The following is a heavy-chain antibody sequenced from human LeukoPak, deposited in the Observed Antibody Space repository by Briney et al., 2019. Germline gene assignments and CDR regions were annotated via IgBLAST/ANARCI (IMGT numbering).Heavy chain of an antibody. CDR1: GFTFSSYS. V-gene: IGHV3-48*01. D-gene: IGHD5-18*01. J-gene: IGHJ4*02. CDR3: ARVQQLWLRSPIDY. CDR2: ISSSSSTI. Sequence: GGSLRLSCAASGFTFSSYSMNWVRQAPGKGLEWVSYISSSSSTIYYADSVKGRFTISRDNAKNSLYLQMNSLRAEDTAVYYCARVQQLWLRSPIDYLGQGTLVTVSS.